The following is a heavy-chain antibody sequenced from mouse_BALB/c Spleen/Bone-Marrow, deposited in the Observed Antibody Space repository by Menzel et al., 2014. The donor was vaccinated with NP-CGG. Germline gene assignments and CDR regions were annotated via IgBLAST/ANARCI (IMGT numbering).Heavy chain of an antibody. J-gene: IGHJ2*01. Sequence: VQLVESGAELVGPGTSVKVSCKASGYAFTNYLIEWVKQRPGQGLEWIGVINPGSGGTNYNVKFKGKATLTADKSSSTAYMQLSSLTSDDSAVYFCARGAYYGNYFDYWGQGTTLTVSS. V-gene: IGHV1-54*01. CDR1: GYAFTNYL. D-gene: IGHD2-10*01. CDR2: INPGSGGT. CDR3: ARGAYYGNYFDY.